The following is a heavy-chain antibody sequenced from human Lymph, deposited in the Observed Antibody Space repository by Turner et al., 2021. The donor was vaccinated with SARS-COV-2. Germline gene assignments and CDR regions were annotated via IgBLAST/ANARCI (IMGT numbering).Heavy chain of an antibody. CDR1: GIIVSRNY. CDR3: ARDLGTYGMDV. CDR2: IYSGGTT. J-gene: IGHJ6*02. D-gene: IGHD6-13*01. Sequence: EVQLVETGGGLIQPGGSLRLSCAASGIIVSRNYMNWVRQAPGKGLEWVSVIYSGGTTYYADSVKGRFTISRDNSKNTLYLQMNSLRVVDTAVYYCARDLGTYGMDVWGQGTTVTVSS. V-gene: IGHV3-53*02.